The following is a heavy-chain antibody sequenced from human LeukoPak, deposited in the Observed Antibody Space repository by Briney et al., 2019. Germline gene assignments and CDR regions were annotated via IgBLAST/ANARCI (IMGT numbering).Heavy chain of an antibody. CDR1: GGSFSGYY. J-gene: IGHJ2*01. V-gene: IGHV4-34*01. Sequence: SETLSLTCAVYGGSFSGYYWSWIRQPPGKGLEWIGEINHSGSTNYNPSLKSRVTISVDTSKNQFSLKLSSVTAADTAVYYCARYSSSWTLPWYFDLWGRGTLVTVSS. D-gene: IGHD6-13*01. CDR3: ARYSSSWTLPWYFDL. CDR2: INHSGST.